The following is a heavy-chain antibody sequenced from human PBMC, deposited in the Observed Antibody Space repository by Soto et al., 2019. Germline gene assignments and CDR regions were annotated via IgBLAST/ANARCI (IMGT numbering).Heavy chain of an antibody. J-gene: IGHJ5*01. D-gene: IGHD2-21*01. V-gene: IGHV4-39*01. CDR1: GVSIHNSHSF. Sequence: SETLSLTCTVSGVSIHNSHSFWAWIRQPPGKGLQFIASVYHNGGAHYNSSLESRVTISVDTANSQVSLRMRSLTAADTAFYYCGRVVEGATRHTDPDSWGQGILVTVSS. CDR3: GRVVEGATRHTDPDS. CDR2: VYHNGGA.